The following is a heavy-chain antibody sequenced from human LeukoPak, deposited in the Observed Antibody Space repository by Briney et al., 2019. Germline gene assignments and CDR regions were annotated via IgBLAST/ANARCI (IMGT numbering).Heavy chain of an antibody. CDR1: GFTFSSYG. D-gene: IGHD6-13*01. CDR2: ISNDGSNK. CDR3: ARGPGVAAADHFDY. J-gene: IGHJ4*02. V-gene: IGHV3-30*12. Sequence: PGGSLRLSCAASGFTFSSYGMQWFRQAPDKGLEWVAAISNDGSNKYYADSVKGRFTISRDNSKNTLYLQMNSLRAEDTAVYYCARGPGVAAADHFDYWGQGTLVTVSS.